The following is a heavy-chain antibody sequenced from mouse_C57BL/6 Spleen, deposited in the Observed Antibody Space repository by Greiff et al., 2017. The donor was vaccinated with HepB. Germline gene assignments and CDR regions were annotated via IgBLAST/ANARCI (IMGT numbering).Heavy chain of an antibody. J-gene: IGHJ3*01. CDR3: AREGAYYYGSTWFAY. CDR2: IYPRDGST. Sequence: VKVVESDAELVKPGASVKISCKVSGYTFTDHTIHWMKQRPEQGLEWIGYIYPRDGSTKYNEKFKGKATLTADKSSSTAYMQLNSLTSEDSAVYFCAREGAYYYGSTWFAYWGQGTLVTVSA. V-gene: IGHV1-78*01. D-gene: IGHD1-1*01. CDR1: GYTFTDHT.